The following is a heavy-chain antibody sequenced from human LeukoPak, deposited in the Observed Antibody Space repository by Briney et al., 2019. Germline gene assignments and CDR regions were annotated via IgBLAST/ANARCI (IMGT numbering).Heavy chain of an antibody. CDR3: ARGYYGSGSHCCHMDV. J-gene: IGHJ6*03. CDR1: VGSFSGYY. Sequence: SETLSLTCAVYVGSFSGYYWSWTRQPPGKGLEWIGEINHSGSTNYNSSLKSRVTISVDTSKNQFSLKLSSVTAADTAVYYCARGYYGSGSHCCHMDVWGKGTTITVS. V-gene: IGHV4-34*01. D-gene: IGHD3-10*01. CDR2: INHSGST.